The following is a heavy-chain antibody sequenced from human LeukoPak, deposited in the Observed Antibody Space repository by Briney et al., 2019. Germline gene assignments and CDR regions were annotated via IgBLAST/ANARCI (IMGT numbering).Heavy chain of an antibody. Sequence: PGGSLRLSCAASGFTFSSYWMSWVRQAPGKGLEWVANIKQDGSEKYYVDSVKGRFTISRDNAKNSLYLQMNSLRAEDTAMYYCARDDYGDYSDYWGQGTLVTVSS. J-gene: IGHJ4*02. CDR1: GFTFSSYW. CDR3: ARDDYGDYSDY. CDR2: IKQDGSEK. D-gene: IGHD4-17*01. V-gene: IGHV3-7*01.